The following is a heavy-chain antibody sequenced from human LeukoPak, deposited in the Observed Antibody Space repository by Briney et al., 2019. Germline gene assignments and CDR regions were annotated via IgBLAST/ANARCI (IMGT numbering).Heavy chain of an antibody. CDR1: GGSFSGYY. Sequence: SETLSLTCAVYGGSFSGYYWSWIRQPPGKGLEWIGEINHSGSTNYNPSLKSRVTISVDTSKNQFSLKLSSVTAADTAVYYCARDRNYSSYYYYYYMDVWGKGTTVTVSS. J-gene: IGHJ6*03. D-gene: IGHD4-11*01. V-gene: IGHV4-34*01. CDR2: INHSGST. CDR3: ARDRNYSSYYYYYYMDV.